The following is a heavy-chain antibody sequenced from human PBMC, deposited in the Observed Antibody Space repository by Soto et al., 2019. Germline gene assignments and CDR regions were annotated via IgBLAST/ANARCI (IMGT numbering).Heavy chain of an antibody. CDR3: ALGGYDRSDY. Sequence: PSETLSLTCTVSGGSISSYYWSWIRQPPGKGLEWIGYIYYSGSTDYNPSLKSRVNISVDTSKNQFSLKLSSVTAADTAVYYCALGGYDRSDYWGQGTLVTVSS. J-gene: IGHJ4*02. CDR2: IYYSGST. V-gene: IGHV4-59*01. CDR1: GGSISSYY. D-gene: IGHD5-12*01.